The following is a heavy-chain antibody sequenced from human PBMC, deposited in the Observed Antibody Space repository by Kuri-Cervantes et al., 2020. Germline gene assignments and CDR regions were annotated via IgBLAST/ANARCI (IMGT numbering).Heavy chain of an antibody. J-gene: IGHJ4*02. Sequence: GESLKISCAASGFTFSSYGMHWVRQTPGKGLEWVTLISYNGGNKYYADSVKGRFTISRDNAKNSLYLQMNSLRAEDTAVYYCAREEFSSSGYFDYWGQGTLVTVSS. V-gene: IGHV3-30*03. D-gene: IGHD6-6*01. CDR2: ISYNGGNK. CDR1: GFTFSSYG. CDR3: AREEFSSSGYFDY.